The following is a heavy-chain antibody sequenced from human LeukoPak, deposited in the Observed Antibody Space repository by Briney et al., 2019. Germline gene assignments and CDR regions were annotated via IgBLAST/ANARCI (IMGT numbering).Heavy chain of an antibody. J-gene: IGHJ6*04. CDR1: GFTFSNYA. Sequence: PGGSLRLSCAASGFTFSNYAMHWVRQAPGTGLEWVAVISYDGSNKYYADSVRGRFTISRDNSKSTLYLQMNSLRAEDTAVYYCASVAHDYGDYGGMDVWGKGTTVTVSS. V-gene: IGHV3-30*14. CDR2: ISYDGSNK. CDR3: ASVAHDYGDYGGMDV. D-gene: IGHD4-17*01.